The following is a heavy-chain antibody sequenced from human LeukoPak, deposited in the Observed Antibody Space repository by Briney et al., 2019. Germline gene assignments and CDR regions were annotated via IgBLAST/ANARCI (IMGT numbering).Heavy chain of an antibody. CDR1: GFIFSSYA. CDR3: AKSCSSRSYDAFDI. CDR2: ISGSDGAT. D-gene: IGHD6-13*01. Sequence: PGGSLRLSCAVSGFIFSSYAMSWVRQAPGKGLEWVSGISGSDGATYYADSVKGRFTISRDNSKNTVYLQMDSLRAEDTAVYYCAKSCSSRSYDAFDIWGQGTMVTVSS. V-gene: IGHV3-23*01. J-gene: IGHJ3*02.